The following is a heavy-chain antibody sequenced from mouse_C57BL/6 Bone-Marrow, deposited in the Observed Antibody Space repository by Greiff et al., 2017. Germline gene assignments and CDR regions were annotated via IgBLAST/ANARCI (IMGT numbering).Heavy chain of an antibody. CDR2: IDPEYGDT. Sequence: VQLLQSGAELVRPGASVKLSCTASGFNIKDDYMHWVRQSPEQGLEWIGCIDPEYGDTEYPSKFQGKATITADTSTTTAYLQLSSLTSEDTAVYSCTHSIGGFDYGGQGTTLTVSS. D-gene: IGHD2-10*02. V-gene: IGHV14-4*01. CDR1: GFNIKDDY. CDR3: THSIGGFDY. J-gene: IGHJ2*01.